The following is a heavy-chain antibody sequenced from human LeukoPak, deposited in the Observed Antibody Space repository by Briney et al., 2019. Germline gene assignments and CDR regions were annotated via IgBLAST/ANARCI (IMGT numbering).Heavy chain of an antibody. V-gene: IGHV3-23*01. CDR2: ITGSGAFT. D-gene: IGHD6-19*01. Sequence: PGGSLRLSCAASGFSFIKYSMTWVRQAPGKGLEWVSAITGSGAFTDYADSVKGRFTISRDNSKSTLYLQMNSLRAEGTAVYYCAKRSAESSGYFDSWGQGTRVTVSS. J-gene: IGHJ4*02. CDR1: GFSFIKYS. CDR3: AKRSAESSGYFDS.